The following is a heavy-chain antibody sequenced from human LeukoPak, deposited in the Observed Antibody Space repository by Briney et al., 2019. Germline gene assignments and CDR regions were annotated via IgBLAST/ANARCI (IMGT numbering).Heavy chain of an antibody. CDR1: GGSISSSSYY. Sequence: SETLSLTCTVSGGSISSSSYYWGWIRQPPGKGLEWIGSIYYSGSTYYNPSLKSRVTISVDTSKNQFSLKLSSVTAAETAVYYCARRDYFDYWGQGTLVTVSS. V-gene: IGHV4-39*01. J-gene: IGHJ4*02. CDR3: ARRDYFDY. CDR2: IYYSGST.